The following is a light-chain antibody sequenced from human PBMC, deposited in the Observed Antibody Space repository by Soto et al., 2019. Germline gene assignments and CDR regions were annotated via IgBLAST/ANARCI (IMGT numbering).Light chain of an antibody. CDR3: AAWDDSLNAWV. V-gene: IGLV2-23*02. Sequence: QSALTQPASVSGSPGQSITISCTGPSSDFGDFTLASWYQQHPGNAPKLIISEVNKRPSGVSNRFSGSKSGNTASLTISGLQAEDEAEYYCAAWDDSLNAWVFGGGTKLTVL. J-gene: IGLJ3*02. CDR2: EVN. CDR1: SSDFGDFTL.